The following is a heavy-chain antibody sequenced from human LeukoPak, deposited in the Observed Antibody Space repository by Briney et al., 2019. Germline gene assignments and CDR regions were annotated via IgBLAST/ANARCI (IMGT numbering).Heavy chain of an antibody. CDR1: GFTFSGSG. Sequence: GGSLRLSCAASGFTFSGSGMHWVRQAPGKGLEWVAVISYDGGNKYYADSVKGRFTISRDNSKNTLYLQMNSLIPEDTAVYYCAKGKIRWDDFGGFDYWGQGTLVTVSS. J-gene: IGHJ4*02. CDR2: ISYDGGNK. V-gene: IGHV3-30*18. CDR3: AKGKIRWDDFGGFDY. D-gene: IGHD3-10*01.